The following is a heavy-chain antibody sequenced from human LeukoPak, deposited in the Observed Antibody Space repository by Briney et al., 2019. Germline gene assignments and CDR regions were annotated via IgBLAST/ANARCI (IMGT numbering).Heavy chain of an antibody. Sequence: ASVKVSCKASGYTFTGYYMHWVRQAPGQGLEWMGWINPNSGGTNYAQKFQGRVTMTRDTSISTAHMELSRLRSDDTAVYYCATGGHMVRGVIPPLNYYGMDVWGQGTTVTVSS. CDR2: INPNSGGT. V-gene: IGHV1-2*02. CDR3: ATGGHMVRGVIPPLNYYGMDV. CDR1: GYTFTGYY. D-gene: IGHD3-10*01. J-gene: IGHJ6*02.